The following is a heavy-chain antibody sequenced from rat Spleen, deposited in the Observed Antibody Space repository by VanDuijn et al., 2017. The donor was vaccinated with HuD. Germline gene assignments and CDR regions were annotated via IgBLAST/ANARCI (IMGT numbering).Heavy chain of an antibody. V-gene: IGHV5-29*01. D-gene: IGHD1-6*01. CDR3: AREYITDYYYGHYFDY. CDR1: GFTFSDYY. Sequence: EVQLVESDGGLVQPGRSLKLSCAASGFTFSDYYMAWVRQAPTKGLEWVATISYDGGRNFYRDSVKGRFTISRDNSKSTLYLQMDSLRSEDTATYYCAREYITDYYYGHYFDYWGQGVMVTVSS. J-gene: IGHJ2*01. CDR2: ISYDGGRN.